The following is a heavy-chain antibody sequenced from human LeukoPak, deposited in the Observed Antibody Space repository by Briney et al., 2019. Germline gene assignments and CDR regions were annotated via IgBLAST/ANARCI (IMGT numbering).Heavy chain of an antibody. Sequence: PSETLSLTCTVSGGSISSRSYYWGWIRQSPGKGLEWIGNIYYSGSTYYNPSLKSRVTISVDTSKNQFSLKLNSVTAADTAVYFCARGSGYSYYFDYWGQGTLVTVSS. CDR1: GGSISSRSYY. CDR2: IYYSGST. CDR3: ARGSGYSYYFDY. V-gene: IGHV4-39*01. D-gene: IGHD3-22*01. J-gene: IGHJ4*02.